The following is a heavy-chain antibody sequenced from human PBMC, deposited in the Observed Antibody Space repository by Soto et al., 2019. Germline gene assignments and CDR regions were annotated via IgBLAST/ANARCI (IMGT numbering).Heavy chain of an antibody. D-gene: IGHD5-18*01. CDR1: GGFISSSNW. CDR2: IYHSGST. Sequence: QVQLQESGPGLVKPSGTLSLTSAGSGGFISSSNWWSWVRQPPGKGLEWIGEIYHSGSTNYNQSLKSRVTISVDKPKNQFSLKLSSVTAAETAVYYCARYSYGYSSIGSALDICGQGTMVTGSS. V-gene: IGHV4-4*02. J-gene: IGHJ3*02. CDR3: ARYSYGYSSIGSALDI.